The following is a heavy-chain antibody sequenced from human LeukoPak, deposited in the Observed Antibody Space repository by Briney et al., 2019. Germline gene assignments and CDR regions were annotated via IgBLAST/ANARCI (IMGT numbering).Heavy chain of an antibody. D-gene: IGHD1-26*01. CDR3: ARGQGGNYYLNYFDY. CDR1: GGSISSYY. Sequence: PSETLSLTCSVSGGSISSYYWSWIRQPPGKGLEWIGHFYYSGSTNYNPSLKSRVTISVDTSRNQFSLKLTSVTAADTAVYYCARGQGGNYYLNYFDYWGQGALVTVSS. CDR2: FYYSGST. J-gene: IGHJ4*02. V-gene: IGHV4-59*01.